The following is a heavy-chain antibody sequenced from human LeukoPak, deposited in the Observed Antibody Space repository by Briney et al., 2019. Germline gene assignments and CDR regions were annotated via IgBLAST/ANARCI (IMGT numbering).Heavy chain of an antibody. J-gene: IGHJ3*02. Sequence: GGSLRLSCAASGFTFSSYAMSWVRQAPGKGLEWASAISGSGGSTYYADSVKGRFTISRDNSKNTLYLQMNSLRAEDTAVYYCAKSGGIVVVPAAVMGHDAFDIWGQGTMVTVSS. V-gene: IGHV3-23*01. D-gene: IGHD2-2*01. CDR1: GFTFSSYA. CDR2: ISGSGGST. CDR3: AKSGGIVVVPAAVMGHDAFDI.